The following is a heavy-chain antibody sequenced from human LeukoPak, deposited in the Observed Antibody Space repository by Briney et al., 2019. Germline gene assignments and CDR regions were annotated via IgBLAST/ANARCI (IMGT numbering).Heavy chain of an antibody. Sequence: GASVKVSCKASGYTFTSYAMHWVHQAPGQRLEWMGWINAGNGNTKYSQKFQGRVTITRDTSASTAYMELSSLRSEDTAVYYCARGYGDYVWYFDLWGRGTLVTVSS. D-gene: IGHD4-17*01. J-gene: IGHJ2*01. CDR3: ARGYGDYVWYFDL. CDR2: INAGNGNT. V-gene: IGHV1-3*01. CDR1: GYTFTSYA.